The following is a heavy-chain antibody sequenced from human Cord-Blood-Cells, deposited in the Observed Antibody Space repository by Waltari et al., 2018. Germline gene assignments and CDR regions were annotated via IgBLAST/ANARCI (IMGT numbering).Heavy chain of an antibody. J-gene: IGHJ3*01. CDR2: INAGNGNT. V-gene: IGHV1-3*01. Sequence: QVQLVQSGAEVKKPGASVKVSCKASGYTFTSYAMHWVRQAPGQRLEWMGWINAGNGNTKYSQKFQGRVTITRYTSASTADMELSSLRSEDTAVYYWARPIAAREYAFDLWGQVTMVTVSS. D-gene: IGHD6-6*01. CDR1: GYTFTSYA. CDR3: ARPIAAREYAFDL.